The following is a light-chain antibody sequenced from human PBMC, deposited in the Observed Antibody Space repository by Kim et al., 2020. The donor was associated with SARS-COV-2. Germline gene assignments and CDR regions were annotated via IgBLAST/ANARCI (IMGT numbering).Light chain of an antibody. CDR3: SSRDSNSYVV. Sequence: SSELTQDPAVSVALGQTVKITCRGDSLRTFYASWYQQRPGQAPLLVIYGKNTRPSGIPDRLSGSASGNTASLTITGAQAEDEANYYCSSRDSNSYVVFGGGTQVTVL. V-gene: IGLV3-19*01. CDR1: SLRTFY. CDR2: GKN. J-gene: IGLJ2*01.